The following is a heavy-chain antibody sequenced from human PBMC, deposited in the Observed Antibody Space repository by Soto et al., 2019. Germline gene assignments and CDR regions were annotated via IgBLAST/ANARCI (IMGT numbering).Heavy chain of an antibody. V-gene: IGHV1-69*17. J-gene: IGHJ4*02. CDR3: ARESLGAKGADH. D-gene: IGHD3-16*01. Sequence: QVQLVQSGAEVKRPGSSVKVSCESSGDTFNSYLISWVRQAPGQGLEWMGGIIPIIRVTHYVQKFQGRVTISALSSTGTAYMELTNLGFEDTALYYCARESLGAKGADHCGQGTLVTVSS. CDR2: IIPIIRVT. CDR1: GDTFNSYL.